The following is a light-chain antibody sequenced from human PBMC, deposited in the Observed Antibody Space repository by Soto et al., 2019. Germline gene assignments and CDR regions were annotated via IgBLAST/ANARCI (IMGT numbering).Light chain of an antibody. Sequence: QSVLTQPPSASGSPGQSVTISCTGTSSDVGGYNYVSWYQQHPGKAPKLMIYEVSKRPSGVPDRFSDSKSGNTASLTVSGLQAEDEADYYCTSYAGSNNFFYVFGTGTKVTVL. J-gene: IGLJ1*01. CDR2: EVS. CDR3: TSYAGSNNFFYV. CDR1: SSDVGGYNY. V-gene: IGLV2-8*01.